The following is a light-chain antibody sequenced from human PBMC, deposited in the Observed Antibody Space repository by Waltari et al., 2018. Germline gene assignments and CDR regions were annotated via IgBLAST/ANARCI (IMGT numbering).Light chain of an antibody. CDR3: QLWDSSSDLYV. V-gene: IGLV3-21*02. Sequence: SYVVTQPPSVSVAPGQTARIACGGNNIGDKSVHWYQQKPGQAPVLVVYDDSDLPSGITGRFSGSNSGNTASLTISRVEAGDEADYYCQLWDSSSDLYVFGPGTTVTV. CDR2: DDS. CDR1: NIGDKS. J-gene: IGLJ1*01.